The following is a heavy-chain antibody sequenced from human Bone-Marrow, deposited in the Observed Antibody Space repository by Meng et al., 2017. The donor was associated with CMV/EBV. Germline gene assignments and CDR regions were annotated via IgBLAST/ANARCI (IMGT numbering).Heavy chain of an antibody. V-gene: IGHV3-74*01. Sequence: GRSLRLSCAASGFTFSSYWMHWVRQAPGKGLVWVSRINSDGSSTSYADSVKGRFTISRDNAKNTLYLQMNSLRAEDTAVYYCARGPYYVLRFLEWLLNPWGQGTLVTVSS. D-gene: IGHD3-3*01. CDR1: GFTFSSYW. CDR3: ARGPYYVLRFLEWLLNP. CDR2: INSDGSST. J-gene: IGHJ5*02.